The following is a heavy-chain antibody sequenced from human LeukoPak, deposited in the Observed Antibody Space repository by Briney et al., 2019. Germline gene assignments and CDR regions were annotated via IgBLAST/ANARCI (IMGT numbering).Heavy chain of an antibody. D-gene: IGHD5-24*01. CDR3: AREDDYNSPFVY. V-gene: IGHV3-53*01. J-gene: IGHJ4*02. CDR2: ISGGGTT. CDR1: GFTVRSNY. Sequence: GGSLRLSCAASGFTVRSNYMSWVRQAPGKGLEWVSVISGGGTTYYADSVKGRFTISRDNSKNTLYLQMSSLRAEDSAVYYRAREDDYNSPFVYWGQGTLVTVSS.